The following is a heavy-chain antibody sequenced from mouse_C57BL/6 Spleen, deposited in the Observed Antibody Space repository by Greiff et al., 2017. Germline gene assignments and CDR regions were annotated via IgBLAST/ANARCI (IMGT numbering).Heavy chain of an antibody. CDR1: GYTFTDYY. CDR3: ARAPIYYDYDGGAMDY. Sequence: VQLQQSGPVLVKPGASVKMSCKASGYTFTDYYMNWVKQSHGKSLEWIGVINPYNGGTSYNQKFKGKATLTVDKSSSTAYMELNSLTSEDSAVYYCARAPIYYDYDGGAMDYWGQGTSVTVSS. V-gene: IGHV1-19*01. D-gene: IGHD2-4*01. CDR2: INPYNGGT. J-gene: IGHJ4*01.